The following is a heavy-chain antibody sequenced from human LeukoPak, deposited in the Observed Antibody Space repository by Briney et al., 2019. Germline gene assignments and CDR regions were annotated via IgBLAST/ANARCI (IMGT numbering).Heavy chain of an antibody. D-gene: IGHD3-10*01. CDR2: INDDGSAT. CDR3: ARYQIWFGEGWGY. CDR1: GFTFSNYW. V-gene: IGHV3-74*01. J-gene: IGHJ4*02. Sequence: GGSLRLSCAASGFTFSNYWMHWVRQVPGKGLVWVSRINDDGSATFYADSVKGRFTISRDNAKNTLFLQINSLRAEDTAVYYCARYQIWFGEGWGYWGQGTLVTVSS.